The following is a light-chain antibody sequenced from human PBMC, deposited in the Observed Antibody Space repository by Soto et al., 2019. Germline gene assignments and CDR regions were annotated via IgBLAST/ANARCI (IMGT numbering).Light chain of an antibody. CDR2: GVS. V-gene: IGKV3-15*01. CDR3: QQYNNWPWT. Sequence: EVLMTQAPATLSVSPGDRATLSCRASQSINSNLAWYQQQPGQAPRLLIYGVSTRATGVPARFSGSGSGTEFTLTISSLESEDFAVYYCQQYNNWPWTFGQGTKVDIK. CDR1: QSINSN. J-gene: IGKJ1*01.